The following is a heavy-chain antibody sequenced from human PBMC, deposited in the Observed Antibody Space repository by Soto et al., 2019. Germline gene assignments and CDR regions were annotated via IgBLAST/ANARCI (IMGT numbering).Heavy chain of an antibody. V-gene: IGHV3-9*01. J-gene: IGHJ4*02. CDR2: ISWNSGSI. D-gene: IGHD3-22*01. Sequence: GGSLRLSCAASGFTFDDYAMHWVRQAPGKGLEWVSGISWNSGSIGYADSVKGRFTISRDNAKNSLYLQMNSLRAEDTALYYCAKDISDRPRHFDYWGQGT. CDR3: AKDISDRPRHFDY. CDR1: GFTFDDYA.